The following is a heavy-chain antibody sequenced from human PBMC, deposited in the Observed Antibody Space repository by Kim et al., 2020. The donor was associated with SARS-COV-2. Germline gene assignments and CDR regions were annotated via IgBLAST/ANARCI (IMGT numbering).Heavy chain of an antibody. J-gene: IGHJ4*02. CDR2: IYYSGST. D-gene: IGHD2-2*01. CDR3: ARLYCSSTSCYAAYFDY. V-gene: IGHV4-39*01. Sequence: SETLSLTCTVSGGSISSSSYYWGWIRQPPGKGLEWVGSIYYSGSTYYNPSLKSRVTISVDTSKNQFSLKLSSVTAADTAVYYCARLYCSSTSCYAAYFDYWGQGTLVTVSS. CDR1: GGSISSSSYY.